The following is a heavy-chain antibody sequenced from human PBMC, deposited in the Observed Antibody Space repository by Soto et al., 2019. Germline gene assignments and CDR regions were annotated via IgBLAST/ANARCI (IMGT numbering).Heavy chain of an antibody. D-gene: IGHD2-15*01. Sequence: QVQLVQSGAEVKKPGSSVKVSCKASGGTFSSYTISWVRQAPGQGLEWMGRIIPILGIANYAQKFQGRVTIPADKSTSTAYMELSSLRSEDTAVYYCARGGTVVDDAFDLWGQGTMVTVSS. CDR2: IIPILGIA. CDR3: ARGGTVVDDAFDL. J-gene: IGHJ3*01. V-gene: IGHV1-69*02. CDR1: GGTFSSYT.